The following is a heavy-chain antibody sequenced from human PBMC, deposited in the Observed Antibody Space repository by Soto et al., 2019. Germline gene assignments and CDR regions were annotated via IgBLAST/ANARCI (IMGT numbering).Heavy chain of an antibody. Sequence: SVKVSCKASGGTFSSYAISWVRQAPGQGLEWMGGIIPIFGTANYAQKFQGRVTITADESTSTAYMELSSLRSEDTAVYYCAGQHSIAVADTQNFYYYYYGMDVWGQGTTVTVSS. CDR3: AGQHSIAVADTQNFYYYYYGMDV. J-gene: IGHJ6*02. D-gene: IGHD6-19*01. CDR1: GGTFSSYA. V-gene: IGHV1-69*13. CDR2: IIPIFGTA.